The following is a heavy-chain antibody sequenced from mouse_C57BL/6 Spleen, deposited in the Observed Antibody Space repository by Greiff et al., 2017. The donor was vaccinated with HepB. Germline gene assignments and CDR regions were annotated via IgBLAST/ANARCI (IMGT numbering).Heavy chain of an antibody. CDR1: GYAFSSYW. CDR2: IYPGDGDT. CDR3: ARSGITTVVARYFDY. V-gene: IGHV1-80*01. D-gene: IGHD1-1*01. Sequence: VKLMESGAELVKPGASVKISCKASGYAFSSYWMNWVKQRPGKGLEWIGQIYPGDGDTNYNGKFKGKATLTADKSSSTAYMQLSSLTSEDSAVYFCARSGITTVVARYFDYWGQGTTLTVSS. J-gene: IGHJ2*01.